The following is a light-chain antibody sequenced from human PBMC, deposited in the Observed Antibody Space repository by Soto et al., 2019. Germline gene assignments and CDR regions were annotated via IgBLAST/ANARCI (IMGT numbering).Light chain of an antibody. CDR2: GAS. CDR3: QQYNNWPRT. Sequence: EIVMTQSPATLSVSPGERATLSCRASQSVSSNLAWYLQKPGQAPRLLIYGASTRATGIPARFSGSGSGTEFTLTISSLQSEDFAVYYCQQYNNWPRTFGQGTRLEIK. CDR1: QSVSSN. V-gene: IGKV3-15*01. J-gene: IGKJ5*01.